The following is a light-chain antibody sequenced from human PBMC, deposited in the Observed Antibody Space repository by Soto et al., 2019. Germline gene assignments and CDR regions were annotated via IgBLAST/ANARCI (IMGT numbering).Light chain of an antibody. CDR1: QSVAGH. Sequence: EIVMTQSPATLSVSPGEGATLSCWASQSVAGHLAWYQQKPGQAPRLLIYGAFTRATGIPATFSGSGSGTEFTLTISSLQSEDFAVYYCQQYNKSPLTFGGGTKVEIK. V-gene: IGKV3-15*01. J-gene: IGKJ4*01. CDR3: QQYNKSPLT. CDR2: GAF.